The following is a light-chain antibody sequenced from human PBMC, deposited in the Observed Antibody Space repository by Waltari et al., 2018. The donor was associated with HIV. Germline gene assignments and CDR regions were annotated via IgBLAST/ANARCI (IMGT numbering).Light chain of an antibody. J-gene: IGLJ3*02. CDR2: TNT. Sequence: QSVLTQPPSASGTPGQRVTISCSGSSSNIGTKTVSCYRQLPGTAPKLLNHTNTRRPAGGADRFSGSKAGAAASLAISGLQSEDEADYYCAAGDDSLKGVVFGGGTTLAVL. CDR3: AAGDDSLKGVV. V-gene: IGLV1-44*01. CDR1: SSNIGTKT.